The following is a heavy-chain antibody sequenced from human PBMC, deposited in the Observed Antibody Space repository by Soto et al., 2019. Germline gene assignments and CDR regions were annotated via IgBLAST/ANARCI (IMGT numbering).Heavy chain of an antibody. Sequence: GGSLRLSCAASGFTFSSYAMSWVRQAPGKGLEWVSAISGSGGSTYYADSVKGRFTISRDNSKNTLYLQMNSLRAEDTAVYYCAKEFWYYYDSRDSQGAFDIWGQGTMVTVSS. D-gene: IGHD3-22*01. CDR3: AKEFWYYYDSRDSQGAFDI. CDR2: ISGSGGST. J-gene: IGHJ3*02. V-gene: IGHV3-23*01. CDR1: GFTFSSYA.